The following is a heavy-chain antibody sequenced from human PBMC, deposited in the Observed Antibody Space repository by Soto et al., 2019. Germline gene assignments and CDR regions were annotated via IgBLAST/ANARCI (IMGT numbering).Heavy chain of an antibody. Sequence: EVQLVESGRGLVKPGGSLRLSCAASGFTFSSYNMNWVRQAPGKGLEWVSSISSSSSYIYYADSVKGRFTISRDNARNSLYLQMSSLRAEDRAVYYCARDRDAMRVGVRYYGMDVWGQGTTVTVSS. CDR3: ARDRDAMRVGVRYYGMDV. D-gene: IGHD2-21*01. CDR1: GFTFSSYN. CDR2: ISSSSSYI. V-gene: IGHV3-21*01. J-gene: IGHJ6*02.